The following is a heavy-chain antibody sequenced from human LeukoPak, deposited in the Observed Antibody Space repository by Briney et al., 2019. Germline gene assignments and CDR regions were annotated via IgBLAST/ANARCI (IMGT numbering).Heavy chain of an antibody. CDR3: AAGTAADF. V-gene: IGHV3-11*03. D-gene: IGHD6-13*01. CDR1: GIPFSDYY. J-gene: IGHJ4*02. CDR2: ISSSSSYT. Sequence: GGSLRLSCVVSGIPFSDYYMNWIRQAPGNGLGWMSYISSSSSYTDYADSVKGRTTISSANAKSALYLQMNSLRLEDTAVYYCAAGTAADFWGQGTLVTVSS.